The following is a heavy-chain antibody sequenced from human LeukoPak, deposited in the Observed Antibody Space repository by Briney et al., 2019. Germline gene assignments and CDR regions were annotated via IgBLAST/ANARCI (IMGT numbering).Heavy chain of an antibody. Sequence: PSETLSLTCTVSGGSISSYYWSWIRQPPGKGLEWIGYIYYSGSTNYNPSLKSRVTISVDTSKNQFSLKLSSVTAADTAVYYCAGLGEYGDYVFRFDPWGQGTLVTVSS. CDR2: IYYSGST. CDR1: GGSISSYY. CDR3: AGLGEYGDYVFRFDP. D-gene: IGHD4-17*01. V-gene: IGHV4-59*08. J-gene: IGHJ5*02.